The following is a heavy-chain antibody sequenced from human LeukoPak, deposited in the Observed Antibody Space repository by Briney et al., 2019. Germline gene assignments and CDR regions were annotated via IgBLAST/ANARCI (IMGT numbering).Heavy chain of an antibody. J-gene: IGHJ4*02. CDR1: GGSISSYY. CDR2: IYYSGST. CDR3: ARAWYYDSSGYYFIFDY. D-gene: IGHD3-22*01. V-gene: IGHV4-59*01. Sequence: SETLSLTCTVSGGSISSYYWSWIRQPPGKGLEWIGYIYYSGSTNYNPSLKSRVTISVDTSKNQFSLKLSSVTAADTAVYYCARAWYYDSSGYYFIFDYWGQGTLVTVSS.